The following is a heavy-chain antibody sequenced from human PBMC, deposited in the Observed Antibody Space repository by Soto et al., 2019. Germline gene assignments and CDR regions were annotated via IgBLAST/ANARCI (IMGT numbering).Heavy chain of an antibody. Sequence: QLQLQESGPGLVKPSETLSLTCTVSGGSISSSSYYWGWIRQPPGKGLEWIGSIYYSGSAYYNPSLQSRIAISVDTSMSLFSLKLSSVTAADAAVYYCARHRAYGDYARIYFDCWGQGNLVTVSS. V-gene: IGHV4-39*01. J-gene: IGHJ4*02. CDR2: IYYSGSA. CDR1: GGSISSSSYY. CDR3: ARHRAYGDYARIYFDC. D-gene: IGHD4-17*01.